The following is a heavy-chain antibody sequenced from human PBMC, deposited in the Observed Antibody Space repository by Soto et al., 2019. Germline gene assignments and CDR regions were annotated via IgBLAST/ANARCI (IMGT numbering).Heavy chain of an antibody. D-gene: IGHD6-13*01. Sequence: GGSLSLSCAASGFTFISYSMNWVRQAPGKGLEWVSYISSSSSTIYYADSVKGRFTISRDNAKNSLYLQMNSLRAEDTAVYYCARHPERIAQIGWFDPWGQGTLVTVSS. J-gene: IGHJ5*02. CDR3: ARHPERIAQIGWFDP. V-gene: IGHV3-48*01. CDR2: ISSSSSTI. CDR1: GFTFISYS.